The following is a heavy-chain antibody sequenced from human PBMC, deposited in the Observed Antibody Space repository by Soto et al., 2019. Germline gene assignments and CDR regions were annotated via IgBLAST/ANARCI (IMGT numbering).Heavy chain of an antibody. J-gene: IGHJ4*02. CDR2: ISAYNGNT. D-gene: IGHD2-2*01. CDR1: GYTFTSYG. V-gene: IGHV1-18*01. CDR3: ARSTPDYCSSNSCYLGSSSYFDY. Sequence: ASVKVSCKASGYTFTSYGISWVRQAPGQGLEWMGWISAYNGNTNYAQKLQGRVTMTTDTSTSTAYMELRSLRSDDTAVYYCARSTPDYCSSNSCYLGSSSYFDYWGQGTLVTVSS.